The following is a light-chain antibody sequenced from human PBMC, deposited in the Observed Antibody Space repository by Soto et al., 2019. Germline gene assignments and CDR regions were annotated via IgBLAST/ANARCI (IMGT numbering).Light chain of an antibody. J-gene: IGKJ1*01. CDR3: QQSYSTPQT. CDR1: QSISSY. Sequence: EILMTQSPSSLSASVGDRVTITCRASQSISSYLTWYQQKPGKAPKLLIYAASSLQSGVPSRFSGSGSGTDFTLTISSLQPEDVANYYWQQSYSTPQTFGQGTKVEIK. V-gene: IGKV1-39*01. CDR2: AAS.